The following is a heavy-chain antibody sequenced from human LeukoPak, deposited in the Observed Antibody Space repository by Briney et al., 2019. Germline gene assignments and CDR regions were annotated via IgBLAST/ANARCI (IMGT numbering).Heavy chain of an antibody. V-gene: IGHV1-46*01. CDR1: GYTFTSYY. J-gene: IGHJ4*02. CDR2: INPSGSST. D-gene: IGHD3-22*01. CDR3: ARAPTYYYDSSGYPSDYFDY. Sequence: ASVKVSCKASGYTFTSYYMHWVRQAPGQGLEWMGLINPSGSSTSYAQKFQGRVTMTRDTSISTAYMELSRLRSDDTAVYYCARAPTYYYDSSGYPSDYFDYWGQGTLVTVSS.